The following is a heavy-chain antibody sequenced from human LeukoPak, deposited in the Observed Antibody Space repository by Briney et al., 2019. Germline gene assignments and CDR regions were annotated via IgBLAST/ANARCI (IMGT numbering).Heavy chain of an antibody. CDR3: AGKPGYCIGGSCYGGWFDP. Sequence: SETLSLTCAVYGGSFSGYYWSWIRQPPGKGLEWIGEINHSGSTDYNPSVKSRVTISADTSKNQLSLKLSSVTAADTAVYYCAGKPGYCIGGSCYGGWFDPWGQGTLVIVSS. J-gene: IGHJ5*02. D-gene: IGHD2-15*01. CDR1: GGSFSGYY. V-gene: IGHV4-34*01. CDR2: INHSGST.